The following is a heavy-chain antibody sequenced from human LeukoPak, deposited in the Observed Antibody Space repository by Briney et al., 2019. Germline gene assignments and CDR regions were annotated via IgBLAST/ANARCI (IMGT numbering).Heavy chain of an antibody. Sequence: GGSLRLSCAASGFTFSSHAMSWVRQAPGKGLEWVSAISGSGGNTYSADSVKGRLTISRDSSKNTLFLQMNSLRAEDTAVYYCAIDSRSTWHFDYWGQGTLVTVSS. V-gene: IGHV3-23*01. CDR3: AIDSRSTWHFDY. J-gene: IGHJ4*02. D-gene: IGHD2-2*01. CDR2: ISGSGGNT. CDR1: GFTFSSHA.